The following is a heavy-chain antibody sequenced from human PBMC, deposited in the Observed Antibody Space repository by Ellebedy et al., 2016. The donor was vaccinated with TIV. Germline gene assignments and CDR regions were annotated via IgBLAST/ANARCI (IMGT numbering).Heavy chain of an antibody. D-gene: IGHD6-19*01. Sequence: AASVKVSCKASGYTFSSHYLHWVRQAPGQGLEWMGLINPSGGSTTYAPKFQGRVTMTRETSTNTVYMELTRLRSEDTAVYYCARDARSGWADFDYWGQGTLVTVSS. V-gene: IGHV1-46*01. CDR1: GYTFSSHY. CDR3: ARDARSGWADFDY. J-gene: IGHJ4*02. CDR2: INPSGGST.